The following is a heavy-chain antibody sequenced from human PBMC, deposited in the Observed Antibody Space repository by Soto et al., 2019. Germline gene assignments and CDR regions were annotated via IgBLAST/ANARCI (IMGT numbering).Heavy chain of an antibody. J-gene: IGHJ4*02. CDR1: GFTFSSYG. D-gene: IGHD6-13*01. V-gene: IGHV3-30*03. CDR3: GAGQYFSDY. CDR2: ISYDGSDK. Sequence: QVPLVESGGGVVQPGRSLRLSCAASGFTFSSYGMHRVRQAPGKGLEWVALISYDGSDKYYADSVKGRFTISRDNSKNTLYLQMNSLRVEDTAVYYCGAGQYFSDYWGQGTLVTVSS.